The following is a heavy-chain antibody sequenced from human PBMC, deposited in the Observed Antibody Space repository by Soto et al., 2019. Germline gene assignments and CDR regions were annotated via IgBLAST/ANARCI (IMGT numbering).Heavy chain of an antibody. D-gene: IGHD1-1*01. Sequence: PGGSLRLSCAASGFTFSDYEMNWVRQAPGKGLEWISFISHNGATIYYGDSVKGRFTISRDNAKNSLFLQMNGLTVEDTAVYYCARGPRYNLIYSTASYTTTFNLRGQGNTVTVSS. J-gene: IGHJ1*01. CDR1: GFTFSDYE. CDR2: ISHNGATI. CDR3: ARGPRYNLIYSTASYTTTFNL. V-gene: IGHV3-48*03.